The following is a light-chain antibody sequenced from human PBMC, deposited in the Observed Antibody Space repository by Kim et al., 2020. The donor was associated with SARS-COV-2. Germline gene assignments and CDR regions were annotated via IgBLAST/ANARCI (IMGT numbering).Light chain of an antibody. CDR3: LQYHHWPYT. V-gene: IGKV3-15*01. CDR1: QTISSN. J-gene: IGKJ2*01. CDR2: GAA. Sequence: SPSPGERAPLACMARQTISSNFAYFQPKPGQAPRLLIYGAATRATDIPARFSGSGSGTEFTLTITSLQSEDFAVYYCLQYHHWPYTFGQGTKLEI.